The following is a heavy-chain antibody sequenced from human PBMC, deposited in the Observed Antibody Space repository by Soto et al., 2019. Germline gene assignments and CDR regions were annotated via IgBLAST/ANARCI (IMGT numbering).Heavy chain of an antibody. Sequence: ASVKVSCKASGYTFTSYYMHWVRQAPGQGLEWMGIINPSGGSTSYAQKFQGRVTMTRDTSTSTVYMELSSLRSEDTAVYYCAGVGRARDSSGYHFDYWGQGALVTVS. V-gene: IGHV1-46*01. D-gene: IGHD3-22*01. CDR2: INPSGGST. J-gene: IGHJ4*02. CDR1: GYTFTSYY. CDR3: AGVGRARDSSGYHFDY.